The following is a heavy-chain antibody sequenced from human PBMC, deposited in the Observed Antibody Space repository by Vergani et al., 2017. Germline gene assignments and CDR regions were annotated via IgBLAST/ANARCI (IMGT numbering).Heavy chain of an antibody. Sequence: EVQLVETGGDLVKPGGSLRLSCAASGFTFNHYAMNWVRQAPGKGLEWVSGISGSGGSTYYAGSVKGRFTISRDSSKNTLYLQMNSLSAGDTAVYYCAKANPRNSGYDYLYYYHAMDVWGQGTTVTVSS. V-gene: IGHV3-23*04. CDR1: GFTFNHYA. CDR2: ISGSGGST. CDR3: AKANPRNSGYDYLYYYHAMDV. D-gene: IGHD5-12*01. J-gene: IGHJ6*02.